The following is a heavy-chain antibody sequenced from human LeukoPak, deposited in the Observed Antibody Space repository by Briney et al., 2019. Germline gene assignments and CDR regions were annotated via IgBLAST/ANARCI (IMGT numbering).Heavy chain of an antibody. V-gene: IGHV3-23*01. CDR1: GFTFGDYA. CDR2: ISESPAKT. D-gene: IGHD3-10*01. Sequence: GGSLRLSCKGSGFTFGDYAMSWVRQAPGKGLEWVSWISESPAKTDYADSVKGRFTISRDNAKDSLYLQMTSLRAEDTALYYCATYGSGSSHDFWGQGTLVTVSS. CDR3: ATYGSGSSHDF. J-gene: IGHJ4*02.